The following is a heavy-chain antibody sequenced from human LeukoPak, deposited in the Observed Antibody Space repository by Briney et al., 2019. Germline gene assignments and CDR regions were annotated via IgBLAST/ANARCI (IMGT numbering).Heavy chain of an antibody. CDR3: ARCISMVRGVIRPPDY. D-gene: IGHD3-10*01. J-gene: IGHJ4*02. CDR2: VHHTGST. CDR1: GVSISNNYFY. V-gene: IGHV4-39*01. Sequence: PSETLSLTCTVSGVSISNNYFYWAWIRQPPGKGLELIGYVHHTGSTFHNSSLKSRVTISADTSQNQFSLSLTSVTAADTAVYYCARCISMVRGVIRPPDYWGQGTLVTVSS.